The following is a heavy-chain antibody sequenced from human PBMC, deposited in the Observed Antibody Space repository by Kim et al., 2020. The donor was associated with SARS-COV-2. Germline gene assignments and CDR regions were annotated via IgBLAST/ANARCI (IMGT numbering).Heavy chain of an antibody. Sequence: ASVKVSCKASGYTFTSYGISWVRQAPGQGLEWMGWISAYNGNTNYAQKLQGRVTMTTDTSTSTAYMELRSLRSDDTAVYYCARDPEAPRDWVRGVHQKGMDVWGQGTTVTVSS. CDR1: GYTFTSYG. V-gene: IGHV1-18*01. CDR3: ARDPEAPRDWVRGVHQKGMDV. J-gene: IGHJ6*02. CDR2: ISAYNGNT. D-gene: IGHD3-10*01.